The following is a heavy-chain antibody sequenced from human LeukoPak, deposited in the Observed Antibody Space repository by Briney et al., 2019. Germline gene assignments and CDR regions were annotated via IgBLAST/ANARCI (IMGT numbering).Heavy chain of an antibody. V-gene: IGHV4-34*01. D-gene: IGHD6-6*01. CDR2: INHSGST. J-gene: IGHJ4*02. Sequence: KPSETLSLTCAVYGGSFSGYYWSWIRRPPGKGLEWIGEINHSGSTYYNPSLKSRVTISVDTSKNQFSLKLSSVTAADTAVYYCARLPYSSSSDYWGQGTLVTVSS. CDR3: ARLPYSSSSDY. CDR1: GGSFSGYY.